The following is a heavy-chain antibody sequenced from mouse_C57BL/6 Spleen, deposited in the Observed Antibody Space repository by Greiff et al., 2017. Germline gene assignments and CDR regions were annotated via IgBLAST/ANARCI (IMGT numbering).Heavy chain of an antibody. V-gene: IGHV5-17*01. CDR2: ISSGSSTI. D-gene: IGHD4-1*01. CDR3: ARTLTGTGAMDY. Sequence: EVKLVESGGGLVKPGGSLKLSCAASGFTFSDYGMHWVRQAPEKGLEWVAYISSGSSTIYYADTVKGRFTISRDYAKNTLFLQMTSQRSEDTATYYCARTLTGTGAMDYWGQGTSVTVSS. CDR1: GFTFSDYG. J-gene: IGHJ4*01.